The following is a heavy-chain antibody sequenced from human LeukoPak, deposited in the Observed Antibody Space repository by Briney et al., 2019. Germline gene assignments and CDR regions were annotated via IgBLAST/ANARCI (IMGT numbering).Heavy chain of an antibody. CDR3: ARRVAAGGTCMGY. Sequence: ASVKVSCRASGYSFTSYDINWVRQATGQGLEWMGWMNPNSGNTGSAQKFQGRVTMTRNTSISTAYMELSNLRSEDTAVYYCARRVAAGGTCMGYWGQGTLVTVSS. CDR2: MNPNSGNT. CDR1: GYSFTSYD. J-gene: IGHJ4*02. V-gene: IGHV1-8*01. D-gene: IGHD6-13*01.